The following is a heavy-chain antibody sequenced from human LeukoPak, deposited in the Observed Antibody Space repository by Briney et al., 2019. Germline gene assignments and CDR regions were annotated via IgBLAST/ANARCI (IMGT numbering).Heavy chain of an antibody. CDR2: INPNSGGT. D-gene: IGHD3-10*01. Sequence: GASVKVSCKASGYTFTGYYMHWVRQAPGQGLEWMGWINPNSGGTNYAQKFQGRVTMTRDTSISTAYMELSSLRSEDTAVYYCARSPYYYGSGSYSDYWGQGTLVTVSS. CDR3: ARSPYYYGSGSYSDY. V-gene: IGHV1-2*02. J-gene: IGHJ4*02. CDR1: GYTFTGYY.